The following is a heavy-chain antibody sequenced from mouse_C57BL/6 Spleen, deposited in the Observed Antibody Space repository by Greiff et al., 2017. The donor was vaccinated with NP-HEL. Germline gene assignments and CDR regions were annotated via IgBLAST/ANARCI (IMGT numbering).Heavy chain of an antibody. D-gene: IGHD4-1*01. J-gene: IGHJ2*01. V-gene: IGHV1-18*01. CDR3: AREAELGRSKFGY. CDR2: INPNNGGT. CDR1: GYTFTDYN. Sequence: EVQLQQSGPELVKPGASVKIPCKASGYTFTDYNMDWVKQSHGKSLEWIGDINPNNGGTIYNQKFKGKATLTVDKSSSTAYMELRSLTSEDTAVYYCAREAELGRSKFGYWGQGTTLTVSS.